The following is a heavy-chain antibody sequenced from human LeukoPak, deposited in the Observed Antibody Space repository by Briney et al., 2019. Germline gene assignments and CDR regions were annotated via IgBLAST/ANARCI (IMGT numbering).Heavy chain of an antibody. V-gene: IGHV1-18*01. CDR1: GYTFPNYS. D-gene: IGHD3-10*01. J-gene: IGHJ4*02. CDR2: ISGDSYDT. Sequence: ASVTVSFTASGYTFPNYSINWVRQAPGQGLEWLGWISGDSYDTKYEQKLQGRVTMTADTSTSTAYMELRSLTSDDTAVYYCARNRAGTFDFWGQGTLVTVSS. CDR3: ARNRAGTFDF.